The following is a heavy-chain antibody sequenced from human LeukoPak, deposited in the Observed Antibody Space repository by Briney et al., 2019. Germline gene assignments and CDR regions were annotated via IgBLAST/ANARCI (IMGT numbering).Heavy chain of an antibody. V-gene: IGHV4-30-2*01. CDR3: ARTRDFWSGYFDY. Sequence: SQALSLTCAVSGVSITSDTYCWSWIRQPPGKGLEWIGYILHSGSTYYNPSLKSRVTISIDTSKSQFSLKLSSVTAADTAVYYCARTRDFWSGYFDYWGQGTLVTVSS. D-gene: IGHD3-3*01. CDR1: GVSITSDTYC. CDR2: ILHSGST. J-gene: IGHJ4*02.